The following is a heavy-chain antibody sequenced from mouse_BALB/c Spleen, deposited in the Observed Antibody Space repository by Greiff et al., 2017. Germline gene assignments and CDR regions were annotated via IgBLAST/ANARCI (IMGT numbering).Heavy chain of an antibody. CDR2: IRNKANGYTT. J-gene: IGHJ2*01. Sequence: EVQLQESGGGLVQPGGSLRLSCATSGFTFTDYYMSWVRQPPGKALEWLGFIRNKANGYTTEYSASVKGRFTISRDNSQSILYLQMNTLRAEDSATYYCARDSSGYYFDYWGQGTTLTVSS. D-gene: IGHD3-1*01. V-gene: IGHV7-3*02. CDR3: ARDSSGYYFDY. CDR1: GFTFTDYY.